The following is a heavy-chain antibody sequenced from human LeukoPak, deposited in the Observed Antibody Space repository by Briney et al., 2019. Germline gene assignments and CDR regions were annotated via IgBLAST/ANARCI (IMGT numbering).Heavy chain of an antibody. CDR1: RYSIDSGYY. V-gene: IGHV4-31*11. J-gene: IGHJ3*02. CDR2: IYYSGST. D-gene: IGHD3-9*01. Sequence: SETLSLTCAVSRYSIDSGYYWSWIRQHPGKGLEWIGYIYYSGSTYYNPSLKSRVTISVDTSKNQFSLKLSSVTAADTAVYYCARDGYYDILTGYYPDDAFDIWGQGTMVTVSS. CDR3: ARDGYYDILTGYYPDDAFDI.